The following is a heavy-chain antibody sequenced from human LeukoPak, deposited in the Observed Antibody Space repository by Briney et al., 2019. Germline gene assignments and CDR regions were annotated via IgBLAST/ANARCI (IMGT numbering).Heavy chain of an antibody. CDR1: GGSISSSSYY. V-gene: IGHV4-39*01. Sequence: PSETLSLTCTVSGGSISSSSYYWGWIRQPPGKGLEWIGSIYYSGSTYYNPSLKSRVTISVDTSKNQFSLKLSSVTAADTAVYYCARGRLLWFGGGNQEFDYWGQGTLVTVSS. J-gene: IGHJ4*02. CDR2: IYYSGST. D-gene: IGHD3-10*01. CDR3: ARGRLLWFGGGNQEFDY.